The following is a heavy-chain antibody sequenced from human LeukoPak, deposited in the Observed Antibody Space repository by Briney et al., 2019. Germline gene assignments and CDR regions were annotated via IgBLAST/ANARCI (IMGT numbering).Heavy chain of an antibody. CDR1: GFTFSSYG. CDR3: ARDRGHGGNSGYYYYGMDV. Sequence: GGSLRLSCAASGFTFSSYGMHWVRQAPGKGLEWVAVIWYDGSYKYYADSVKGRFTISRDNSKNTLYLQMNSLRAEDTAVYYCARDRGHGGNSGYYYYGMDVWGQGTTVTVSS. D-gene: IGHD2-21*02. CDR2: IWYDGSYK. J-gene: IGHJ6*02. V-gene: IGHV3-33*01.